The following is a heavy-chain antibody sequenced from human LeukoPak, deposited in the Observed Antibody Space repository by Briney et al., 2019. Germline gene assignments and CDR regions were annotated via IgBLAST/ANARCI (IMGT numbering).Heavy chain of an antibody. CDR2: IYYSGST. CDR3: ARGPSARRWFDP. D-gene: IGHD6-6*01. J-gene: IGHJ5*02. Sequence: SETLSLTCTVSGGSISSYYWSWIRQPPGKGLEWIGYIYYSGSTNYNPSLKSRVTISVDTSKNQFSLKLSSVTAADTAVYYCARGPSARRWFDPWGQETLVTVSS. CDR1: GGSISSYY. V-gene: IGHV4-59*12.